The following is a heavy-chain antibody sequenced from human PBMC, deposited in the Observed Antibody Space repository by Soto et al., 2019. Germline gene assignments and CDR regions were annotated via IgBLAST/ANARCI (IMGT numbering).Heavy chain of an antibody. Sequence: SETLSLTCSVSGDSITTTGSYWGWIRQPPGKGLQWIGNVYSTGSTFSHPSLTSRVFISVDTSKNKFSLRLTSVTAADTAVYYCARSHYTYGLLIDYWGPGIMVTV. CDR1: GDSITTTGSY. V-gene: IGHV4-39*01. CDR3: ARSHYTYGLLIDY. J-gene: IGHJ4*02. D-gene: IGHD2-8*01. CDR2: VYSTGST.